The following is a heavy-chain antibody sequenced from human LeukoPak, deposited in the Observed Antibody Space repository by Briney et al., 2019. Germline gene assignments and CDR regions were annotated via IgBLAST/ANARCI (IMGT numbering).Heavy chain of an antibody. J-gene: IGHJ4*02. D-gene: IGHD3-9*01. CDR3: ARGNYDILSDYSLYSPRGGFDH. Sequence: SETLSLTCTVSGVSITLYYWTWIRQSPKKGLEWIGGISNSGSNYNPSLSSRLTISTDTSKNHFSLRLTSVSAADTAVYYCARGNYDILSDYSLYSPRGGFDHWGQGILVTVSS. V-gene: IGHV4-59*01. CDR1: GVSITLYY. CDR2: ISNSGS.